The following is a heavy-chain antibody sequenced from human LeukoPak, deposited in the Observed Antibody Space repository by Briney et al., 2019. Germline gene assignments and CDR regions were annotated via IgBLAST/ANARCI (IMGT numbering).Heavy chain of an antibody. CDR3: ARDASDYDSSDYYYVYFDY. CDR1: GGTFSSYI. V-gene: IGHV1-69*04. CDR2: IIPILGIA. J-gene: IGHJ4*02. D-gene: IGHD3-22*01. Sequence: ASVKVSCKASGGTFSSYIISWVRQAPGQGLEWMGRIIPILGIANYAQKFQGRVTITADKSTSTAYMELSSLRSEDTAVYYCARDASDYDSSDYYYVYFDYWGQGTLVTVSS.